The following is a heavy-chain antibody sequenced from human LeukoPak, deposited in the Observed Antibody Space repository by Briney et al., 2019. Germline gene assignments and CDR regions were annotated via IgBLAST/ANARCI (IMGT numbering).Heavy chain of an antibody. J-gene: IGHJ5*02. D-gene: IGHD6-19*01. CDR3: ARSGGWYRDPNWFDP. CDR2: IYTSGST. CDR1: GGSISSGSYY. V-gene: IGHV4-61*02. Sequence: SQTLSLTCTVSGGSISSGSYYWSWIRQPAGKGLEWIGRIYTSGSTNYNPSLKSRVTISVDTSKNQFSLKLSSVTAADTAVYYCARSGGWYRDPNWFDPWGQGTLVTVSS.